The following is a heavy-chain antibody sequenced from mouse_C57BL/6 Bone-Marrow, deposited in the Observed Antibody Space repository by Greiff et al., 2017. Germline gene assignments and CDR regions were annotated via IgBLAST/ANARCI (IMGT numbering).Heavy chain of an antibody. D-gene: IGHD1-1*01. CDR1: GYTFTDYE. J-gene: IGHJ1*03. CDR2: IDPETGGT. V-gene: IGHV1-15*01. CDR3: TRAYDYYGSSYWYFDV. Sequence: QVQLQQSGAELVRPGASVTLSCKASGYTFTDYEMHWVKQTPVHGLEWIGAIDPETGGTAYNQKFKGKAILTADKSSSTAYMELRSRTSEDSAGYYCTRAYDYYGSSYWYFDVWGTGTTVTVAS.